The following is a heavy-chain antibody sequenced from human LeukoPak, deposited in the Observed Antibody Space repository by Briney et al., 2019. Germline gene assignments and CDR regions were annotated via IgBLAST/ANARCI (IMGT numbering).Heavy chain of an antibody. CDR2: ISTSSVYK. V-gene: IGHV3-21*01. CDR3: ARDSDEGDFDY. Sequence: KPGGSLRLSCEASGLIFSVYSMSWVRQAPGKGLEWVSTISTSSVYKYYADSVKGRFTISRDNAKNSLYLQMNSLRAEDTAVYYCARDSDEGDFDYWGQGTLVTVSS. D-gene: IGHD3-16*01. J-gene: IGHJ4*02. CDR1: GLIFSVYS.